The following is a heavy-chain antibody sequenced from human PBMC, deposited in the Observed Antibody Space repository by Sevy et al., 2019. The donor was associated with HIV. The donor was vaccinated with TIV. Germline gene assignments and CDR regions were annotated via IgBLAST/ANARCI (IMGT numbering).Heavy chain of an antibody. J-gene: IGHJ4*02. CDR1: GFTFSSYA. Sequence: GGSLRLSCAASGFTFSSYAMSGVRQAPGKGLEWVSAISGSGGSTYYADSVKGRFTISRDNSKNTLYLQMNSLRAEDTAVYYCAKGIYGNLYYFDYWGQGTLVTVSS. CDR2: ISGSGGST. D-gene: IGHD4-4*01. CDR3: AKGIYGNLYYFDY. V-gene: IGHV3-23*01.